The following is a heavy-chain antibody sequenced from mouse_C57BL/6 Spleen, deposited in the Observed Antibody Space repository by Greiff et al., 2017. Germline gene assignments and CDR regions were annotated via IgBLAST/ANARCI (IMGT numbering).Heavy chain of an antibody. Sequence: KPGTGLEWIGQIYPGDGDTNYNGKFKGKATLTADKSSSTAYMQLSSLTSEDSAVYFCARGATVVARYFDVWGTGTTVTVSS. V-gene: IGHV1-80*01. CDR2: IYPGDGDT. CDR3: ARGATVVARYFDV. J-gene: IGHJ1*03. D-gene: IGHD1-1*01.